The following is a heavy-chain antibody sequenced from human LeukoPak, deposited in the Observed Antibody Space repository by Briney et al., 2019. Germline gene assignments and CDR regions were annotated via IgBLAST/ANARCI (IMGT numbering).Heavy chain of an antibody. CDR1: GFTFRGNW. J-gene: IGHJ4*02. CDR3: ARETDSFDY. V-gene: IGHV3-74*01. CDR2: INGAGTDT. Sequence: PGGSLRLSCAASGFTFRGNWMHWVRQTPGKGLVWVSHINGAGTDTHYADSVNGRFTISRDNAKNTLYLQMNSLRADDTAVYYCARETDSFDYWGQGTLVTVSS.